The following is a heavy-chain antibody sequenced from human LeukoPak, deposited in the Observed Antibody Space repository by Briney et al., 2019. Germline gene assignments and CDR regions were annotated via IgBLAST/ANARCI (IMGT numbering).Heavy chain of an antibody. D-gene: IGHD3-10*01. CDR1: GFTFSDYY. J-gene: IGHJ4*02. V-gene: IGHV3-11*04. CDR2: ISDSGTLI. CDR3: ARNSKYYYGSGSYYNS. Sequence: GGSLRLSCAASGFTFSDYYMTWIRQAPGKGLEWVSYISDSGTLIYYADSVQGRFTTSRDNAKNSLYLQMDSLRVEDTAMYYCARNSKYYYGSGSYYNSWGQGTLVSVSS.